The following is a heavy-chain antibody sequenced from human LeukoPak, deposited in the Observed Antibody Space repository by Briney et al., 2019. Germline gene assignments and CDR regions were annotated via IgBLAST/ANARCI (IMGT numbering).Heavy chain of an antibody. CDR2: LDPEDGET. Sequence: GASVKVSCKVSGYTLTELSMHWVRQAPGKGLEWMGGLDPEDGETIYAQKFQGRVTMTEDTSTDTAYMELSSLRSEDTAVYYCATITAYYGSGSYQDYWGQGTLVTVSS. CDR3: ATITAYYGSGSYQDY. V-gene: IGHV1-24*01. CDR1: GYTLTELS. D-gene: IGHD3-10*01. J-gene: IGHJ4*02.